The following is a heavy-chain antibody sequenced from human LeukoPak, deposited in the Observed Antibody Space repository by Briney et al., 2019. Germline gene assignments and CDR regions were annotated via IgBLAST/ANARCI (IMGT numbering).Heavy chain of an antibody. J-gene: IGHJ3*02. CDR3: ARDLGYSSSWYPDAFDI. V-gene: IGHV1-18*01. Sequence: GASVKVSCKASGYTFINYAISWVRQAPGQGLEWMGKISIYNGFTNYIQKFQGRVTMTTDTSTDTAYMELRSLRPDDTAVYYCARDLGYSSSWYPDAFDIWGQGTMVTVSS. D-gene: IGHD6-13*01. CDR2: ISIYNGFT. CDR1: GYTFINYA.